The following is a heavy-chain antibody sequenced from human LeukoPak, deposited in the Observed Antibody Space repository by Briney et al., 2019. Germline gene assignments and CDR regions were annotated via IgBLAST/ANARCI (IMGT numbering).Heavy chain of an antibody. V-gene: IGHV4-30-4*01. Sequence: SQTLSLTCTVSGASISSAGYYWSWIRQPPGKGLEWIGYIYHTGITYYNPSLKSRVTISVDTSKYQFSLKLSSVPAADTAVYYCAGLYNYDFDYWGQGALVTVSS. D-gene: IGHD5-24*01. CDR1: GASISSAGYY. J-gene: IGHJ4*02. CDR2: IYHTGIT. CDR3: AGLYNYDFDY.